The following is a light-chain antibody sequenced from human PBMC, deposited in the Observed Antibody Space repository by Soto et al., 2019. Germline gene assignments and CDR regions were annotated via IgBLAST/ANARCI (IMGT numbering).Light chain of an antibody. Sequence: QSALTQPPSASGSPGQSVTISCTGTSSDVGGYNYVSWYQQHPGKAPKLMIYDVSKRPSGVPDRFSGSKSDNTASLTVSGLQAEDEADYYCSSYGGSNNVVFGGGTQLTVL. CDR3: SSYGGSNNVV. CDR1: SSDVGGYNY. CDR2: DVS. V-gene: IGLV2-8*01. J-gene: IGLJ2*01.